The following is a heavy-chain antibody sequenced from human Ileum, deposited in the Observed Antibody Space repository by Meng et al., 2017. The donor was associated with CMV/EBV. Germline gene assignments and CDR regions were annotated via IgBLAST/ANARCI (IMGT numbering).Heavy chain of an antibody. J-gene: IGHJ4*02. CDR1: DGSISSYY. V-gene: IGHV4-4*07. CDR3: AREKSSCTSSTCYGVDS. CDR2: IHTSGTT. D-gene: IGHD2-2*01. Sequence: QGTLQESGPGLVTPSETLSLTCTVSDGSISSYYWSWIRQSAGKGLEWIGRIHTSGTTNYNPSLKSRVTLSLDTSKDQFSLKLTSVTAADTAVYYCAREKSSCTSSTCYGVDSWGQGTLVPSPQ.